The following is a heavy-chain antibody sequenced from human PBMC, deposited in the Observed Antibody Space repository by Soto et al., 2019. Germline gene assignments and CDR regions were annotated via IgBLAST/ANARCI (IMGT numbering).Heavy chain of an antibody. CDR2: IIPIFGTA. D-gene: IGHD6-13*01. V-gene: IGHV1-69*01. CDR1: GGTFSSYA. CDR3: ARDGEIAAALDY. J-gene: IGHJ4*02. Sequence: QVQLVQSGAEVKKPGSSVKVSCKASGGTFSSYAISWVRQAPGQGLEWMGGIIPIFGTANYAQKVQGRVTITADESTSTAYMELRSLRSEDTAVYYCARDGEIAAALDYWGQGTLVTVSS.